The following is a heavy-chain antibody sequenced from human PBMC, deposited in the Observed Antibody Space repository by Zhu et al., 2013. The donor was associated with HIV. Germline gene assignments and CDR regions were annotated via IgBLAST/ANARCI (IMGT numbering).Heavy chain of an antibody. Sequence: VQLLESGGGLVQPGGSLRLSCAASGFTFSSYAMSWVRQAPGKGLEWVSAISGSGGSTYYADSVKGRFTISRDNSKNTLYLQMNSLRAEDTAVYYCVLPGTSSLRAFDIWGQGTMVTVSS. CDR3: VLPGTSSLRAFDI. J-gene: IGHJ3*02. V-gene: IGHV3-23*01. CDR1: GFTFSSYA. CDR2: ISGSGGST. D-gene: IGHD6-13*01.